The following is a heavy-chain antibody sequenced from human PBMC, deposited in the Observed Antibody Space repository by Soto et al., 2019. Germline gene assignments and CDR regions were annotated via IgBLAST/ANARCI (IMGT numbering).Heavy chain of an antibody. D-gene: IGHD6-19*01. CDR3: AKVSSGWYYFDY. CDR1: GFTFSNYP. Sequence: GGSLRLSCAASGFTFSNYPMSWVRQAPGKGLEWVSGMSGSGASTYYADSVKGRFTISRDNSKNTLYLQMNSLRGEDTAIYYCAKVSSGWYYFDYWGQGTLVTVSS. V-gene: IGHV3-23*01. J-gene: IGHJ4*02. CDR2: MSGSGAST.